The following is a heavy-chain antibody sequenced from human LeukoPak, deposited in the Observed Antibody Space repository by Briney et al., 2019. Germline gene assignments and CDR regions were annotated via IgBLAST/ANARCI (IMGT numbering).Heavy chain of an antibody. CDR1: GFTFSSYA. CDR2: ISYDGSNK. J-gene: IGHJ6*03. V-gene: IGHV3-30*04. D-gene: IGHD3-10*01. CDR3: ARDQGVRGVARNAYAALYYYYYYYMDV. Sequence: GGSLRLSCAASGFTFSSYAMHWVRQAPGKGLEWVAVISYDGSNKYYADSVKGRFTISRDNAKNSLYPQMNSLRAEDTAVYYCARDQGVRGVARNAYAALYYYYYYYMDVWGKGTTVTISS.